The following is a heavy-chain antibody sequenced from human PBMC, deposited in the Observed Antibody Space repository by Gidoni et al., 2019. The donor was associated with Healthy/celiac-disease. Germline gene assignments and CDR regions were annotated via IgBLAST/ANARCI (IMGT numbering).Heavy chain of an antibody. Sequence: EVQLLESGGGLVQPVGSLRLSCAASGFTCSSYAMSWVRQAPGKGLEWVSAISGSGGSTYYADSVKGRFTISRDNSKNTLYLQMNSLRAEDTAVYYCAKVGTHTDSSGFDYWGQGTLVTVSS. V-gene: IGHV3-23*01. D-gene: IGHD3-22*01. CDR3: AKVGTHTDSSGFDY. J-gene: IGHJ4*02. CDR2: ISGSGGST. CDR1: GFTCSSYA.